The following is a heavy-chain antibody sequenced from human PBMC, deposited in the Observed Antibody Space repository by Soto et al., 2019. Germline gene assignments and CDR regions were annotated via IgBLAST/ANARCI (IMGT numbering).Heavy chain of an antibody. CDR1: GFSLNTRGVG. V-gene: IGHV2-5*02. CDR2: IYWDNDK. D-gene: IGHD3-10*01. Sequence: QITLKESGPTLVKPTQTLTLTCAFSGFSLNTRGVGVGWIRQPPGKALEWLALIYWDNDKRYSPSLKSRLTLTKDTPKTHVVLMMTDMDPVDTATYYCAHNNYYGSGSVYWGQGTLVTVSS. J-gene: IGHJ4*02. CDR3: AHNNYYGSGSVY.